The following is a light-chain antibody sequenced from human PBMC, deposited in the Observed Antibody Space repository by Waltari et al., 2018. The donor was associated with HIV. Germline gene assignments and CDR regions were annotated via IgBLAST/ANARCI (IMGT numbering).Light chain of an antibody. Sequence: QSVLTQPPSASGTFGQRVAISCSGSRSTIGDNTVNWYQQVPGAAPKLLIYNDDHRPSGVPDRFSGSKSGTSASLAINGLQSEDEGTYYCSTWQDGLNGVLFGGGTELAVL. CDR3: STWQDGLNGVL. J-gene: IGLJ2*01. CDR1: RSTIGDNT. V-gene: IGLV1-44*01. CDR2: NDD.